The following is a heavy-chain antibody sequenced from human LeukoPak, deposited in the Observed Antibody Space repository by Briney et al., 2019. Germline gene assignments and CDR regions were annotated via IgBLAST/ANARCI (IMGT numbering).Heavy chain of an antibody. J-gene: IGHJ4*02. Sequence: RGSLRLSCAASGFTFSSYVMTWVRQAPGKGLEWVSVISTSGGAYYADSVKGRFTLSRDNFKNTLSLQMNSLRAEDTAVYYCARCSGGSTYHSDDYWGQGTLVTVSS. V-gene: IGHV3-23*01. CDR1: GFTFSSYV. D-gene: IGHD2-15*01. CDR3: ARCSGGSTYHSDDY. CDR2: ISTSGGA.